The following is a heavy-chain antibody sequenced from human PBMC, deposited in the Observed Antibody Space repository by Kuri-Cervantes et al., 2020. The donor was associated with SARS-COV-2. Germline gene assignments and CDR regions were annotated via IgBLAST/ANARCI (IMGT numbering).Heavy chain of an antibody. V-gene: IGHV3-11*04. CDR1: GFIFSDYY. CDR3: VRDRGPGSSGVH. CDR2: IGPSGTTK. D-gene: IGHD1-26*01. J-gene: IGHJ4*02. Sequence: GGSLRLSCTASGFIFSDYYMTWIRQAPGKGLEWVSNIGPSGTTKYYADSVKGRFTISRDNAKNSLYLQMSSLRAEDTAVYYCVRDRGPGSSGVHWGQGTQVTVSS.